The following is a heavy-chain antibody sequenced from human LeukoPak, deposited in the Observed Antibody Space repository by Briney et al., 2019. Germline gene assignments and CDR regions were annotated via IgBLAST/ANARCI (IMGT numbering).Heavy chain of an antibody. J-gene: IGHJ4*02. D-gene: IGHD3-3*01. Sequence: GGSQTLFCAASGFTFSTYGVDWFRQAPGKGLEWVSTISVGAEYIFYADSVKGRFTISRDDSNNALYLQMHSLRAEDTALYYCASGPPFLKYFEYWGQGTMATVSS. CDR2: ISVGAEYI. CDR3: ASGPPFLKYFEY. V-gene: IGHV3-23*01. CDR1: GFTFSTYG.